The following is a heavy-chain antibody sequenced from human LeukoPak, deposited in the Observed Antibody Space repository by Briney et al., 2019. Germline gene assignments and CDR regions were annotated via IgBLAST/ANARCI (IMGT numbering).Heavy chain of an antibody. CDR3: ARDKQWLVHGYYFDY. J-gene: IGHJ4*02. CDR1: GYTFTSYY. D-gene: IGHD6-19*01. CDR2: INPSGGST. Sequence: ASVKVSCKASGYTFTSYYMHWVRQAPGQGLEWMGVINPSGGSTSYAQKFQGRVTMTRDTSTSTVYMELSSLRSEDTAVYYCARDKQWLVHGYYFDYWGQGTLVTVSS. V-gene: IGHV1-46*01.